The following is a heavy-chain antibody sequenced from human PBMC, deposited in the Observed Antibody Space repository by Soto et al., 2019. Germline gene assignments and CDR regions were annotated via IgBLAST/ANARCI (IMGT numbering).Heavy chain of an antibody. CDR1: GFTFSSSA. V-gene: IGHV3-23*01. J-gene: IGHJ6*03. CDR3: AKNPYYDFRSGSGRNYYYMDV. D-gene: IGHD3-3*01. CDR2: ISGSGGRT. Sequence: EVQLLESGGGLVQPGGSLRLSCAASGFTFSSSAMNWVRQAPGKGLDWVAGISGSGGRTYYGDSVKGRFAISRDNSKNTLYLEMNSLRAEDTAVYFCAKNPYYDFRSGSGRNYYYMDVWGKGTTVTVSS.